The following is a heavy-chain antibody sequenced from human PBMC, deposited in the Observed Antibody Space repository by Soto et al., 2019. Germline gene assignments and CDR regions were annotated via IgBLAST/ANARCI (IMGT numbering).Heavy chain of an antibody. J-gene: IGHJ4*02. CDR3: ATCSPYYYDSSGYHY. CDR2: ISYDSTNK. Sequence: QVQLVDSGGGLVQSGRSLRLSCVASGLTFSSYTMHWVRQAPGKGLEWVAVISYDSTNKYYADSVKGRFTISRDNSNNTVYLQMDSLRAEDPAVYYCATCSPYYYDSSGYHYWGQGTLVSVSS. V-gene: IGHV3-30-3*01. D-gene: IGHD3-22*01. CDR1: GLTFSSYT.